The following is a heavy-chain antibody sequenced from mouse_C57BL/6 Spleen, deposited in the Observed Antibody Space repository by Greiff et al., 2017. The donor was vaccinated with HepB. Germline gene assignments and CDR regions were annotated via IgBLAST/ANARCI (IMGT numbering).Heavy chain of an antibody. CDR3: TRGGWNYYFDY. Sequence: EVNVVESGEGLVKPGGSLKLSCAASGFTFSSYAMSWVRQTPEKRLEWVAYISSGGDYIYYADTVKGRFTISRDNARNTLYLQMSSLKSEDTAMYYCTRGGWNYYFDYWGQGTTLTVSS. CDR2: ISSGGDYI. CDR1: GFTFSSYA. V-gene: IGHV5-9-1*02. J-gene: IGHJ2*01.